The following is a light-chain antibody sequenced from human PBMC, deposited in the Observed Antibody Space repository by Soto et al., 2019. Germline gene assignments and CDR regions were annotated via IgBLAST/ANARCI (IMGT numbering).Light chain of an antibody. CDR2: GAS. J-gene: IGKJ4*01. CDR3: QQYGSSPLT. V-gene: IGKV3-15*01. CDR1: QSVSSN. Sequence: EIVMTQSPATLTVSPGERATLSCRASQSVSSNLAWYQQKPGQAPTLLIYGASARATGIPARFSGSGSGTEFTLTISRLEPEDFAVYYCQQYGSSPLTFGGGTKVDIK.